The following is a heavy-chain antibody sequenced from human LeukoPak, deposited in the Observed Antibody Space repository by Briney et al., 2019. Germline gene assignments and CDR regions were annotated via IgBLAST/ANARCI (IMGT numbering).Heavy chain of an antibody. D-gene: IGHD2-15*01. CDR1: GFTFRNFY. J-gene: IGHJ5*02. V-gene: IGHV3-48*02. Sequence: LTGGSLRLSCAASGFTFRNFYMHWVRQAPGKGLEWVSYISSSGSTKYYADSVKGRFTISRDNAQNSLYLQMNSLRDEDTAVYYCAIEGYCSGGTCYTNWFDTWGQGTLVTVSS. CDR3: AIEGYCSGGTCYTNWFDT. CDR2: ISSSGSTK.